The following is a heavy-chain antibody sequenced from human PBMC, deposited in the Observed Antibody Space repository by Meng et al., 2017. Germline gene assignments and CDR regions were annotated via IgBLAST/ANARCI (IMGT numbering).Heavy chain of an antibody. CDR3: ARDRSDQQLVVSDAFDI. CDR1: GGSISSSSYY. D-gene: IGHD6-13*01. CDR2: IYYSGST. J-gene: IGHJ3*02. Sequence: SETLSLTCTVSGGSISSSSYYWDWIRQPPGKGLEWIGSIYYSGSTYYNPSLKSRVTISVDTSKNQFSLKLSSVTAADTAVYYCARDRSDQQLVVSDAFDIWGRGTMVTVSS. V-gene: IGHV4-39*07.